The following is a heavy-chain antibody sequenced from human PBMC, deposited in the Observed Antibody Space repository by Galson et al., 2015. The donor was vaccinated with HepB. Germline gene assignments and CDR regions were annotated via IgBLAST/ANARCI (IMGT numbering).Heavy chain of an antibody. D-gene: IGHD1-26*01. J-gene: IGHJ5*02. CDR3: ARDHIVGAKQAKNWFDP. V-gene: IGHV1-18*01. Sequence: SVKVSCKVSGYTLTELSMHWVRQAPGQGLEWMGWISAYNGNTNYAQKLQGRVTITADKSTSTAYMELSSLRSEDTAVYYCARDHIVGAKQAKNWFDPWGQGTLVTVSS. CDR2: ISAYNGNT. CDR1: GYTLTELS.